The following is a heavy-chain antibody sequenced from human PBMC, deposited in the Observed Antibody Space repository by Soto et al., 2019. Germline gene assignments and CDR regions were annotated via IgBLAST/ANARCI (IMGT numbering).Heavy chain of an antibody. CDR1: GGSVSGYY. D-gene: IGHD2-2*01. CDR2: IHYGGTT. CDR3: TRHAIIPKFQYGLDV. J-gene: IGHJ6*02. V-gene: IGHV4-59*02. Sequence: NPSETLSLTCTVSGGSVSGYYWSWIRQPPGKGLEWLGYIHYGGTTMYNPSVKSRVTISVDTSNNQFSLRLNSVTAADTAVYYCTRHAIIPKFQYGLDVWGQGTTVTVSS.